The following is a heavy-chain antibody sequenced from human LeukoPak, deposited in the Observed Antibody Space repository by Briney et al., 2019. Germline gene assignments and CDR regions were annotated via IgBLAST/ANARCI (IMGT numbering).Heavy chain of an antibody. Sequence: SETLSLTCAVSGGSISTNNWWTWVRQPPGKGLEWIGEIHHSGSTDYNPSLKSRVTISPDKSKNQFSLTLTSVTAADTAVYYCARTTMVRGTYYMDVWGKGTTVTVSS. CDR3: ARTTMVRGTYYMDV. J-gene: IGHJ6*03. CDR2: IHHSGST. CDR1: GGSISTNNW. V-gene: IGHV4-4*02. D-gene: IGHD3-10*01.